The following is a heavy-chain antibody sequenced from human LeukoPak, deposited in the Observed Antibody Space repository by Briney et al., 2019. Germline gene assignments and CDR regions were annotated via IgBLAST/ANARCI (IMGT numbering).Heavy chain of an antibody. Sequence: PSETLSLTCAVYGRSFSGYYWSWIRQPPGKGLEWIGEINHSGSTNYNPSLKSRVTISVDTSKNQFSLKLSSVTAADTAVYYCARGPLSSGWGYWGQGTLVTVSS. J-gene: IGHJ4*02. V-gene: IGHV4-34*01. CDR2: INHSGST. CDR3: ARGPLSSGWGY. CDR1: GRSFSGYY. D-gene: IGHD6-19*01.